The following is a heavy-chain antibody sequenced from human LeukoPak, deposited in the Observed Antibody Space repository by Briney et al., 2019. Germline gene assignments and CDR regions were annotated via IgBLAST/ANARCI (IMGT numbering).Heavy chain of an antibody. Sequence: GGSLRLSCIASGFTLGESAMSWFRQAPGKGLEWVGFISSKGYGGTTEYAASVKGRFTISRDDSKSIVYLQMNSLKAEDTAVYLCSRDSYGHDPRNSFDYWGQGTLVTVSS. D-gene: IGHD3-16*01. CDR2: ISSKGYGGTT. J-gene: IGHJ4*02. CDR1: GFTLGESA. CDR3: SRDSYGHDPRNSFDY. V-gene: IGHV3-49*03.